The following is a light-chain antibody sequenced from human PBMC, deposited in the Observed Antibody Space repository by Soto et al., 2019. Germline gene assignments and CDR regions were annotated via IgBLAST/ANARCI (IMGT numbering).Light chain of an antibody. CDR1: QGIRTY. J-gene: IGKJ1*01. V-gene: IGKV1-39*01. CDR3: QQSYSTTWT. Sequence: DIQMTQSPSSLTASVGDRVTITCRASQGIRTYLNWYQQKPGKAPKFLIYAASSLQSGVPSRFSGSGSETDFTLIIRSLQPEDFATYSCQQSYSTTWTFGQGTKVEIQ. CDR2: AAS.